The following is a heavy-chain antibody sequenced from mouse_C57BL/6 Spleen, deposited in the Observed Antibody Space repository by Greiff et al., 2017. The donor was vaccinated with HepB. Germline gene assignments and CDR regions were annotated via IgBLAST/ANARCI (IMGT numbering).Heavy chain of an antibody. Sequence: EVQWVESGGGLVQPGGSLKLSCAASGFTFSDYYMYWVRQTPEKRLEWVAYISNGGGSTYYPDTVKGRFTISRDNAKNTLYLQMSRLKSEDTAMYYCARRGNYGMDYWGQGTSVTVSS. CDR3: ARRGNYGMDY. CDR1: GFTFSDYY. CDR2: ISNGGGST. J-gene: IGHJ4*01. V-gene: IGHV5-12*01. D-gene: IGHD2-1*01.